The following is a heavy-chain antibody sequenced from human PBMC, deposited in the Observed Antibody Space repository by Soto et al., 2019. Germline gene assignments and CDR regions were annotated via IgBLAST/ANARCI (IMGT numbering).Heavy chain of an antibody. V-gene: IGHV3-13*01. D-gene: IGHD7-27*01. CDR1: GFTFSNSD. J-gene: IGHJ2*01. CDR3: ARGTGAQLMYFDL. Sequence: VNLVESGGGLVRPGGSLRLSCAASGFTFSNSDMHWVRQTTGKGLEWLSGIGTVGDTYYPPSVRGRFTISRENANNSLYLQMDGLRAEDTAVYFCARGTGAQLMYFDLWGRGTLVTVSS. CDR2: IGTVGDT.